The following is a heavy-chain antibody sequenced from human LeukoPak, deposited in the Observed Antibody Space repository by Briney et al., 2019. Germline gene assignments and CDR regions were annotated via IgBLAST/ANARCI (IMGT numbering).Heavy chain of an antibody. CDR1: GGSIRNYY. V-gene: IGHV4-59*01. CDR2: IYYTGST. CDR3: ARLSGNYPHFFDY. J-gene: IGHJ4*02. D-gene: IGHD1-26*01. Sequence: PSETLSLTCAASGGSIRNYYWSWIRQPPGKGLELIGHIYYTGSTSYNPSLKSRVTISVDTSKNQFSLKLSSVTAADSAVYYCARLSGNYPHFFDYWGQGSLVTVSS.